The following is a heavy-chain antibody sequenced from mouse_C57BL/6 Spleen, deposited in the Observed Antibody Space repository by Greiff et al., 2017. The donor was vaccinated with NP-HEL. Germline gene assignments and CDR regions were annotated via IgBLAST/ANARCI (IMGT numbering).Heavy chain of an antibody. CDR1: GYTFTSYW. J-gene: IGHJ4*01. V-gene: IGHV1-50*01. CDR3: ARSRRLYYAMDY. Sequence: QVQLKQPGAELVKPGASVKLSCKASGYTFTSYWMQWVKQRPGQGLEWIGEIDPSDSYTNYNQKFKGKATLTVDTSSSTAYMQLSSLTSEDSAVYYCARSRRLYYAMDYWGQGTSVTVSS. D-gene: IGHD6-2*01. CDR2: IDPSDSYT.